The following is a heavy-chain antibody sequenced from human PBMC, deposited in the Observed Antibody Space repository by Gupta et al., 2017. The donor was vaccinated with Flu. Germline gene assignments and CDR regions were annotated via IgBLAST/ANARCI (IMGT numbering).Heavy chain of an antibody. CDR2: INPNSGGT. J-gene: IGHJ5*02. CDR1: GYCFTGYD. CDR3: ARSDDYGGNNYFDP. V-gene: IGHV1-2*06. Sequence: QVQLVQSGAEVKKPGASVKASCKASGYCFTGYDIQWLQQAPGQGLEWMGRINPNSGGTNYAQKFQGRVTMTRDTSISTASMELSRLRSDDTAVYYCARSDDYGGNNYFDPWGQGTLVTVSS. D-gene: IGHD4-17*01.